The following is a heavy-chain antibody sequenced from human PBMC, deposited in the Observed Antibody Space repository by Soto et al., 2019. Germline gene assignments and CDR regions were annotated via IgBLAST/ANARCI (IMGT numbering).Heavy chain of an antibody. V-gene: IGHV3-23*01. CDR1: GFTFSNYD. J-gene: IGHJ4*02. D-gene: IGHD1-20*01. Sequence: GGSLRLSCAASGFTFSNYDMSWVRQAPGKGLEWVSTISATGGNTYYADSVKGRFTISRDNSKNTLYLQMDSLRAEDTAVYSCARKSLDNLNFNYWGQGTLVTVSS. CDR3: ARKSLDNLNFNY. CDR2: ISATGGNT.